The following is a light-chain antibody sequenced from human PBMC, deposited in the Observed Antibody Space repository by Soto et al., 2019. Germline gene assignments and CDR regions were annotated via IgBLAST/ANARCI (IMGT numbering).Light chain of an antibody. CDR2: GTS. J-gene: IGKJ1*01. CDR1: QSVGSSY. CDR3: QQYTTSSWT. Sequence: EIVMTQSPATLSVSPGERATLSCRASQSVGSSYLAWYQQKPGQAPRVLIYGTSSRATGIPDRFSGSGAGTDFTLTISRLEPEDFAVDDCQQYTTSSWTFGQGTQVDIK. V-gene: IGKV3-20*01.